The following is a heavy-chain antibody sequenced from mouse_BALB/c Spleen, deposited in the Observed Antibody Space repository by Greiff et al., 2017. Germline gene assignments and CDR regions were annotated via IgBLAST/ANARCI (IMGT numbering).Heavy chain of an antibody. D-gene: IGHD2-1*01. J-gene: IGHJ3*01. CDR1: GFNIKDTY. Sequence: VQLQQSGAELVKPGASVKLSCTVSGFNIKDTYIHWVKQRPEQGLEWIGRIDPANGNNKNDPKFQGKATIKADTSSNTAYLQLSSLTSEDTAVYYFALVAGGGNYFAYWDQGTLVTVSA. V-gene: IGHV14-3*02. CDR3: ALVAGGGNYFAY. CDR2: IDPANGNN.